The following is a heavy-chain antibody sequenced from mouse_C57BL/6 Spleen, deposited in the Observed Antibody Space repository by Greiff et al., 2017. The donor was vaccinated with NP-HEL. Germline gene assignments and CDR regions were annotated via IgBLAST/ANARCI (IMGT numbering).Heavy chain of an antibody. CDR2: ISYDGSN. CDR1: GYSITSGYY. CDR3: ARKGFAGFAY. V-gene: IGHV3-6*01. Sequence: EVQLKESGPGLVKPSQSLSLTCSVTGYSITSGYYWNWIRQFPGNKLEWMGYISYDGSNNYNPSLKNRISITRDTSKNQFFLKLNSVTTEDTATYYCARKGFAGFAYWGQGTLVTVSA. J-gene: IGHJ3*01.